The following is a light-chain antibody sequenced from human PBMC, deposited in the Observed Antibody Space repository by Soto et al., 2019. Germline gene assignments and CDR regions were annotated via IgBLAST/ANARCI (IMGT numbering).Light chain of an antibody. CDR1: QNIDYY. CDR2: KAS. Sequence: DVQMTQSPSTLSASVGDTVTITCRASQNIDYYLAWYQQKPGKAPKLLIYKASSLESGVPSRFSGSGFGTEFTLTISSLQPDDFATYFCQHHNDYLYTFGQGPELEIK. V-gene: IGKV1-5*03. J-gene: IGKJ2*01. CDR3: QHHNDYLYT.